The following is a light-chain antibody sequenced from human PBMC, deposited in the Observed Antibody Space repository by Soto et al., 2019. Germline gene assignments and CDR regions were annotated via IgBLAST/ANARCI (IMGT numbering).Light chain of an antibody. CDR3: QLYGTSPPRYT. CDR2: GAS. V-gene: IGKV3-20*01. J-gene: IGKJ2*01. Sequence: DIVLTQSPGTLSLSPGERATHSCRASQSIPSNYLAWYQQKPGQAPRLLIHGASSRATGIPDRFSGSGSGTDFTLTISRLEPEDFAVYYCQLYGTSPPRYTFGLGTKLEIK. CDR1: QSIPSNY.